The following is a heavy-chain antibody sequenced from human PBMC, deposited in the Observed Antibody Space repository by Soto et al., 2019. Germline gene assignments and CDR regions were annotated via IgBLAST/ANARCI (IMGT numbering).Heavy chain of an antibody. J-gene: IGHJ4*02. D-gene: IGHD6-19*01. Sequence: SVKVSCKASGGTFSSYTIGWVRQAPGQGLEWMGRIIPILGIANYAQKFQGRVTITADKSTSTAYMELSSLRSEDTAVYYCARESEGGRGWYKIDYWGQGTLVTVSS. CDR1: GGTFSSYT. V-gene: IGHV1-69*04. CDR2: IIPILGIA. CDR3: ARESEGGRGWYKIDY.